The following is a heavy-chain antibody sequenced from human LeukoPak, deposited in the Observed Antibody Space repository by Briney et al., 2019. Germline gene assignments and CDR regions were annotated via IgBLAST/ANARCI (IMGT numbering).Heavy chain of an antibody. CDR2: INHSGST. CDR1: GGSIRSSYYY. Sequence: PSETLSLTCTVSGGSIRSSYYYWGWIRQPPGKGLEWIGEINHSGSTNYNPSLKSRVTISVDTSKNQFSLKLSSVTAADTAVYYCAIRSHSYGHPPVDYWGQGTLVTVSS. J-gene: IGHJ4*02. CDR3: AIRSHSYGHPPVDY. V-gene: IGHV4-39*07. D-gene: IGHD5-18*01.